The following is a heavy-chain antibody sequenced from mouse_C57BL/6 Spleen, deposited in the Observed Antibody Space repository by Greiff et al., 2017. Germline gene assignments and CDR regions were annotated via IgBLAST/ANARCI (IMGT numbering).Heavy chain of an antibody. J-gene: IGHJ2*01. CDR3: ARYYYGSSFYFDY. D-gene: IGHD1-1*01. CDR1: GYTFTSYG. Sequence: VQLQQSGAELARPGASVKLSCKASGYTFTSYGIRWVKQRTEQGLEWIGEIYTRSGNTYYNAKFTGKATLTADQSSSTAYMELRSLTAEDSAVYFCARYYYGSSFYFDYWGQGTTLTVSS. CDR2: IYTRSGNT. V-gene: IGHV1-81*01.